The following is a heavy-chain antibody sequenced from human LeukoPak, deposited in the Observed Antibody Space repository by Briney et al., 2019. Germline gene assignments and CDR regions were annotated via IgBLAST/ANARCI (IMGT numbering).Heavy chain of an antibody. CDR1: GYRFTSYW. J-gene: IGHJ3*02. CDR3: ARQQLLGRCCKGVCSDAVDI. Sequence: GESLKISCKGSGYRFTSYWISWVGQMPGKGLEWTGRIDPSDSYTNYSPSFQGHLTISADKSISTAYLQWSSLKASDTAMYYCARQQLLGRCCKGVCSDAVDIWGQGTMVTVSS. D-gene: IGHD2-8*01. CDR2: IDPSDSYT. V-gene: IGHV5-10-1*01.